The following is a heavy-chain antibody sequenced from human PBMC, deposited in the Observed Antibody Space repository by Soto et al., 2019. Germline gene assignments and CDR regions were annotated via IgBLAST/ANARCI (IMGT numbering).Heavy chain of an antibody. J-gene: IGHJ5*02. CDR1: GFTFSSYS. V-gene: IGHV3-48*02. Sequence: EVQLVESGGGLVQPGGSLRLSCAASGFTFSSYSMNWVRQAPGKGLEWVSYISSSSSTIYYADSVKGRFTISRDNAKNSLYLQMNSLRDEDTDVYYCARENYGDYLNWFDPWGKGTLVTVSS. D-gene: IGHD4-17*01. CDR3: ARENYGDYLNWFDP. CDR2: ISSSSSTI.